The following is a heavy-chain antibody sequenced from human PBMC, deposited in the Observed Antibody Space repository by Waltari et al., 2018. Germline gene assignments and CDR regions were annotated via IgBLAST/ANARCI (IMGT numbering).Heavy chain of an antibody. Sequence: YYWGWIRQSPGRGLEWIGSISYTGTTYYNPSLKSRVTTSVDTSKNQFSLKLTSVTAADTAVYYCARHLSGSGTYTSPVTLFDCWGQGTLVTVSS. CDR1: YY. CDR3: ARHLSGSGTYTSPVTLFDC. CDR2: ISYTGTT. D-gene: IGHD3-10*01. J-gene: IGHJ4*02. V-gene: IGHV4-39*01.